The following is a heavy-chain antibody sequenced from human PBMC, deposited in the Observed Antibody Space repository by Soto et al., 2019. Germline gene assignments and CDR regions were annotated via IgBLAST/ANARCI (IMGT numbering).Heavy chain of an antibody. D-gene: IGHD2-15*01. CDR2: IWHDGSER. Sequence: PGGSLRLSCAASGFTFDKYGIHWVRQAPGKGREWVAVIWHDGSERYYADAVNDRFTITRHNPKKTVFLQMKSLRVEDTATYYCAKDGDRTDCSDGNCAVFDSWGQGVLVTAPQ. CDR3: AKDGDRTDCSDGNCAVFDS. CDR1: GFTFDKYG. J-gene: IGHJ4*02. V-gene: IGHV3-33*03.